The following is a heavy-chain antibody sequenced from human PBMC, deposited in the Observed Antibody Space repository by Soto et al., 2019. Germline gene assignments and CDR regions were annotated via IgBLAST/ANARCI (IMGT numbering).Heavy chain of an antibody. CDR3: ARSVDYYGSGSPPSFDY. J-gene: IGHJ4*02. Sequence: PGGSLRLSCAASGFTFSSYDMHWVRQATGKGLEWVSAIGTAGDTYYPGSVKGRFTISRENAKNSLYLQMNSLRAGDTAVYYCARSVDYYGSGSPPSFDYWGQGTLVTVSS. V-gene: IGHV3-13*04. D-gene: IGHD3-10*01. CDR1: GFTFSSYD. CDR2: IGTAGDT.